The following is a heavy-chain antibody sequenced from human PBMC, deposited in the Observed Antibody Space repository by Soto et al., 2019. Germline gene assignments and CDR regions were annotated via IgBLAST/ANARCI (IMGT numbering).Heavy chain of an antibody. V-gene: IGHV4-31*03. CDR3: ARGSGIAARRGPVDY. J-gene: IGHJ4*02. CDR2: IYYSGST. Sequence: SETLSLTCTVSGGCISSGGYYWSWISQDPGKGLEWIGYIYYSGSTYYNPSLRSRVTISVDTSKNQFSLKLSSVTAADTAVYYCARGSGIAARRGPVDYWGQGTVVTVSS. D-gene: IGHD6-6*01. CDR1: GGCISSGGYY.